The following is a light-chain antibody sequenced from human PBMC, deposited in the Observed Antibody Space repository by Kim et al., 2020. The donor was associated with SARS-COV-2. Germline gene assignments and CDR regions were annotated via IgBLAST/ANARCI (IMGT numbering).Light chain of an antibody. Sequence: DIQMTQSPSSLSASVGDRVTITCRASQTIRNCLNWFQQKPGKAPKLLIFTTSKLQTGVPSRFSGSGSGTDFSLTITSLQPEDFATYFCQQSYGVPPTLGQGTKLEI. CDR2: TTS. CDR3: QQSYGVPPT. V-gene: IGKV1-39*01. J-gene: IGKJ2*01. CDR1: QTIRNC.